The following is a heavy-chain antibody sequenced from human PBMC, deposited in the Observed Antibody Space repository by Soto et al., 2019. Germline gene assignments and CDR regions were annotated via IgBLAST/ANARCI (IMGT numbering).Heavy chain of an antibody. V-gene: IGHV1-46*01. CDR1: GYTFTSYY. J-gene: IGHJ4*02. CDR3: ARDEEHDYVWGSYRRFDY. CDR2: INPSGGST. D-gene: IGHD3-16*02. Sequence: ASVKVSCKASGYTFTSYYMHWVRQAPGQGLEWMGIINPSGGSTSYAQKFQGRVTMTRDTSTSTVYMELSSLRSEDTAVYYCARDEEHDYVWGSYRRFDYWRQGTLVTVSS.